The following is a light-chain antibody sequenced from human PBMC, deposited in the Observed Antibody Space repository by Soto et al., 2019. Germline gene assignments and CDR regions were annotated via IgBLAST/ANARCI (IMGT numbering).Light chain of an antibody. Sequence: DIQMTQSPSTLSASVGDRVTITCRASQSIATWLAWYQKKPGEAPNLLIQKASHLQSGVPSRFSGSGSGTEVTLTISSLQPDDFATYYCQQYNTFFPSFGQGTKLEMK. CDR2: KAS. CDR1: QSIATW. J-gene: IGKJ2*03. V-gene: IGKV1-5*03. CDR3: QQYNTFFPS.